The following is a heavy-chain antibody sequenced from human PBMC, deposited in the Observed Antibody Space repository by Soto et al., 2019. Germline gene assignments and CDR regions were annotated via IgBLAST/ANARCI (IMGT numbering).Heavy chain of an antibody. V-gene: IGHV3-64D*06. CDR1: GFTFNSYA. J-gene: IGHJ4*02. CDR3: VKEGYMRSDWYGQFDY. D-gene: IGHD6-19*01. Sequence: XGSLILSCSASGFTFNSYAMHWVRQAPGKGLEFVSAISSYGADTYYADSVKGRFAISRDNSKNTLYLQMSSLRAEDTALYYCVKEGYMRSDWYGQFDYWGQGDLVTVSS. CDR2: ISSYGADT.